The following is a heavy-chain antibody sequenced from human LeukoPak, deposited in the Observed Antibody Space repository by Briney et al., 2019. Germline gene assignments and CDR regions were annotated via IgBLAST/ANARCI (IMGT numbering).Heavy chain of an antibody. Sequence: GGSLRLSCAASGFTFSSYWMSWVRQAPGKGLEWVANIKEDGSEKYYVDSVKGRFTMSRDNAKKSLFLQMNSLRVEDTAVYYCARCPLYYYGSGTILNYYYMDVWGKGTTVTISS. D-gene: IGHD3-10*01. CDR3: ARCPLYYYGSGTILNYYYMDV. CDR2: IKEDGSEK. CDR1: GFTFSSYW. J-gene: IGHJ6*03. V-gene: IGHV3-7*01.